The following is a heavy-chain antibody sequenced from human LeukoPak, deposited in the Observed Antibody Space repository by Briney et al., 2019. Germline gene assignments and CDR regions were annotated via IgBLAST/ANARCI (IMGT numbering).Heavy chain of an antibody. CDR2: IIPMINTP. D-gene: IGHD4-17*01. J-gene: IGHJ4*02. CDR1: GGPFRSYA. Sequence: ASVNLSCKASGGPFRSYAITWVRQAPGKGLEWMGGIIPMINTPKYAQKFQGRVSITADESTSTGYMEVSSLRSEDTAVYYCAIFQGTYGDNENDYWGQGTLVTVSS. CDR3: AIFQGTYGDNENDY. V-gene: IGHV1-69*13.